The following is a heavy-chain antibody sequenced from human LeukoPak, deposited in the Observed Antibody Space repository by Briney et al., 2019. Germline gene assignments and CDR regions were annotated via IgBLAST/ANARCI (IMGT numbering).Heavy chain of an antibody. CDR2: IYNIGST. CDR1: GGSISSSSYY. CDR3: ARRYYYYGSGSYYKPASSFDY. J-gene: IGHJ4*02. V-gene: IGHV4-39*01. D-gene: IGHD3-10*01. Sequence: PSETLSLTCTVSGGSISSSSYYWGWIPQPPGKGLGWIGSIYNIGSTYYNPSLKSRVTISVDTSKNQFSLKLSSVTAADTAVYYCARRYYYYGSGSYYKPASSFDYWGQGTLVTVSS.